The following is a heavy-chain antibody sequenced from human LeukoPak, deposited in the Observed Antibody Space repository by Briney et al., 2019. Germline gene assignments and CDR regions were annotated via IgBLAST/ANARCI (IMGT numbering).Heavy chain of an antibody. CDR2: INRDGRST. CDR3: ARDGSGGSYAY. CDR1: GFTFSNYW. Sequence: GGSLRLSCAASGFTFSNYWMQWVRQAPGKGLVWVSGINRDGRSTTYADSVKGRFTISRDNAKNTLYLQMNSLRAEGTAVYYCARDGSGGSYAYWGQGTLVTVSS. J-gene: IGHJ4*02. D-gene: IGHD1-26*01. V-gene: IGHV3-74*01.